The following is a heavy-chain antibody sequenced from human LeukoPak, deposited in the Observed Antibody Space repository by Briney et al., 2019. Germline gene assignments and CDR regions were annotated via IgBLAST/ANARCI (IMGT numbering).Heavy chain of an antibody. J-gene: IGHJ3*01. D-gene: IGHD2-15*01. CDR1: GCTFDDYA. Sequence: GGSLRLSCAASGCTFDDYAMHWVRQAPGKGLECVSHITTSGGTAYYADPVKGRFTISRDNAKNLLYLQMNSLRAEDTAVYYCARDWPGWSAFDVWGHGTMVTVSS. V-gene: IGHV3-48*01. CDR3: ARDWPGWSAFDV. CDR2: ITTSGGTA.